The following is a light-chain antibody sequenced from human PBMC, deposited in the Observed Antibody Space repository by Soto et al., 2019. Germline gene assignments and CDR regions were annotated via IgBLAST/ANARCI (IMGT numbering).Light chain of an antibody. CDR2: AAS. CDR3: QKYSSAST. Sequence: DIQMTQSPSSLSASVGDRVTITCRASQGISNFLAWYQQKPGKVPKLLIYAASTLQSGVPSRFSGSGSGTDFTLTISILQPEDVASYYCQKYSSASTFGGGTKVEI. CDR1: QGISNF. J-gene: IGKJ4*01. V-gene: IGKV1-27*01.